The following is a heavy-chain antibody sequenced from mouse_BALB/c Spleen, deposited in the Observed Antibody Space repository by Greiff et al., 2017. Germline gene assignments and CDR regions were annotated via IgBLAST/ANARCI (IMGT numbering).Heavy chain of an antibody. D-gene: IGHD2-4*01. V-gene: IGHV1-77*01. Sequence: QVQLKQSGAELVRPGASVKLSCKASGYTFTDYYINWVKQRTGQGLEWIGEINPGSGNTYYNEKFKGKATLTADKSSSTAYMQLSSLTSEDSAVYFCAREGDYDYEDELLDDWGEGTTVTVSA. CDR3: AREGDYDYEDELLDD. CDR2: INPGSGNT. CDR1: GYTFTDYY. J-gene: IGHJ1*01.